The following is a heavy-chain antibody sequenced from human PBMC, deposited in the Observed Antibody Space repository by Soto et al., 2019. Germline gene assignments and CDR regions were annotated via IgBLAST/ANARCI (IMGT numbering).Heavy chain of an antibody. V-gene: IGHV4-34*01. J-gene: IGHJ4*02. CDR3: ARAEMGYGYPYYFDY. CDR2: INHSGST. CDR1: GGSFSGYY. D-gene: IGHD5-18*01. Sequence: SETLSLTCAVYGGSFSGYYWSWIRQPPGKGLEWIGEINHSGSTNYNPSLKSRVTISVDTSKNQFSLKLSSVTAADTAVYYCARAEMGYGYPYYFDYWGQGTLVTVSS.